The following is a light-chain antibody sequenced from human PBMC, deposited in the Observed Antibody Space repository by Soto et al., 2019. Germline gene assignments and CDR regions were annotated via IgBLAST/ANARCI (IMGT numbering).Light chain of an antibody. V-gene: IGLV2-23*02. J-gene: IGLJ2*01. CDR2: DVT. Sequence: QSALTQPASVSGSPGQSITISCTGTSSDIGTYNFVSWYQHHPGKAPKLMIYDVTTRPSGTSDRFSGSKSGNTASLTISGLQTEDEADYYCCTYVGSSTLVFGGGTKLTVL. CDR1: SSDIGTYNF. CDR3: CTYVGSSTLV.